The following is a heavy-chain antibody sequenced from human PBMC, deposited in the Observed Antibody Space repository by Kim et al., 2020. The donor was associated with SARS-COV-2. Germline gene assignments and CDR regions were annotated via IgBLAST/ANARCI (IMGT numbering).Heavy chain of an antibody. D-gene: IGHD6-13*01. V-gene: IGHV4-34*01. CDR3: ARGRGIAAAGLDY. CDR2: INHSGST. CDR1: GGSFSGYY. J-gene: IGHJ4*02. Sequence: SETLSLTCAVYGGSFSGYYWSWIRQPPGKGLEWIGEINHSGSTNYNPSLKSRVTISVDTSKNQFSLKLSSVTAADTAVYYCARGRGIAAAGLDYWGQGTL.